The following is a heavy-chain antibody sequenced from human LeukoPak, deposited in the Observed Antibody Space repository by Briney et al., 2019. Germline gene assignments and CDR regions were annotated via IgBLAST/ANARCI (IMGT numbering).Heavy chain of an antibody. D-gene: IGHD2-21*01. J-gene: IGHJ6*02. CDR2: IYPGDSET. V-gene: IGHV5-51*01. CDR3: ARHYTVGVNYFAMDV. Sequence: GESLKISCQVSGYRFTTYWIGWVRQMPGKGLEWMGVIYPGDSETRYNPSFEGQVTISDDKSISTAYLQWSSLKASDTAIYYCARHYTVGVNYFAMDVWGQGTAVIVSS. CDR1: GYRFTTYW.